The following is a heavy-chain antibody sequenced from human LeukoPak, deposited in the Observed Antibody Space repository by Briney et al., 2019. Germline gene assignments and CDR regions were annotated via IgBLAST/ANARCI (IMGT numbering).Heavy chain of an antibody. CDR3: TTTYNYDSSGSIVDY. CDR2: IKSKTDGGTT. CDR1: GFTFRNAW. D-gene: IGHD3-22*01. V-gene: IGHV3-15*01. J-gene: IGHJ4*02. Sequence: GGSLRLSCAASGFTFRNAWMTWVRQAPGQGLEWVGRIKSKTDGGTTDYAAPVKVRFTISRDDSKNTLYLQMNSLKTEDTALYYCTTTYNYDSSGSIVDYWGQGTLSPSPQ.